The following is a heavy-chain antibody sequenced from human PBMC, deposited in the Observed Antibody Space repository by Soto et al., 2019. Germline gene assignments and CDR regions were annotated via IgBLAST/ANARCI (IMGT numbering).Heavy chain of an antibody. CDR2: IWYDGSNK. V-gene: IGHV3-33*01. D-gene: IGHD2-15*01. CDR3: ARGPPINRTPLAFDY. CDR1: GFTFSSYG. Sequence: QVQLVESGGGVVQPGRSLRLSCAASGFTFSSYGMHWVRQAPGKGLEWVAVIWYDGSNKYYADSVKGRFTISRDNSKNTLYLQMNSLRAEDTAVYYCARGPPINRTPLAFDYWGQGTLVTVSS. J-gene: IGHJ4*02.